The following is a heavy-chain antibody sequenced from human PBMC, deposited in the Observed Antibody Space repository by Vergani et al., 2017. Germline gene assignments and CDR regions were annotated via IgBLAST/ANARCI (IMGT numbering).Heavy chain of an antibody. Sequence: EVQLVQSGAEVKKPGESLNISCQISGYSFTNYWIGWVRQLPGKGLEWMGIIHPADSVTRYIPSFQGQVTISVDKSISTAYRQRSSLRASDSAMYSCARLYGRDSSGSKYFDYWGQGTLVTVAS. V-gene: IGHV5-51*01. J-gene: IGHJ4*02. D-gene: IGHD3-22*01. CDR3: ARLYGRDSSGSKYFDY. CDR1: GYSFTNYW. CDR2: IHPADSVT.